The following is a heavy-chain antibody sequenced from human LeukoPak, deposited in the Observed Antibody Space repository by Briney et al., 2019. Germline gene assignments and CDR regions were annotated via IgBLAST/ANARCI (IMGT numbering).Heavy chain of an antibody. J-gene: IGHJ4*02. Sequence: PSETLSLTCTVSGGSISSGGYYWSWIRQHPGKGLEWIGYIYYSGSTYYNPSLKSRVTISVDTSKNQFSLKLSSVTAADTAVYYCAMASSDYYRFDYWGQGTLVTVSS. D-gene: IGHD3-22*01. CDR3: AMASSDYYRFDY. CDR1: GGSISSGGYY. CDR2: IYYSGST. V-gene: IGHV4-31*03.